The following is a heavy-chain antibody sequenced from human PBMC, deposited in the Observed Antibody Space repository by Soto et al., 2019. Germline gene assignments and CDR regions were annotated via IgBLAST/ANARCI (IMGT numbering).Heavy chain of an antibody. V-gene: IGHV3-48*02. CDR1: GFTFSSYS. CDR2: ISSSSSTI. D-gene: IGHD2-21*02. J-gene: IGHJ4*02. Sequence: GSLRLSCAASGFTFSSYSMNWVRQAPGKGLEWVSYISSSSSTIYYADSVEGRFTISRDNAKNSLYLQMNSLRDEDTAVYYCARDTCGGDCYVFDYWGQGTLVTVSS. CDR3: ARDTCGGDCYVFDY.